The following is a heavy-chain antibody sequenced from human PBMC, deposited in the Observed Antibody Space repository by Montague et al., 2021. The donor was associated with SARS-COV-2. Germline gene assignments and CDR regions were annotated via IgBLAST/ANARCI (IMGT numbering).Heavy chain of an antibody. Sequence: SETLSLTCAVYGGSFSGYYWSWIRQPPGKGLEWIGEINHSGSTNYNPSLKSRVTISVDTSKSQFSLKLSSVTAADTAVYYCARGGGNILTNYYYYYYLDVWGTGTTVTVSS. J-gene: IGHJ6*03. V-gene: IGHV4-34*01. D-gene: IGHD4-23*01. CDR3: ARGGGNILTNYYYYYYLDV. CDR2: INHSGST. CDR1: GGSFSGYY.